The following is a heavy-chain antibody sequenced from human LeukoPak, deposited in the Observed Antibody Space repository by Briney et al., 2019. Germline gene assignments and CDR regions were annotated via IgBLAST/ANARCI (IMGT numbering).Heavy chain of an antibody. Sequence: SETLSLTCTVSGGSISSSSYYWGWIRQPPGKGLEWIGSIYYSGSTYYNPSLKSRVTISVDTSKNQFSLKLSSVTAADTAVYYCARDREQPAPFDDWGQGTLVTVSS. CDR2: IYYSGST. CDR1: GGSISSSSYY. J-gene: IGHJ4*02. V-gene: IGHV4-39*07. CDR3: ARDREQPAPFDD. D-gene: IGHD5-24*01.